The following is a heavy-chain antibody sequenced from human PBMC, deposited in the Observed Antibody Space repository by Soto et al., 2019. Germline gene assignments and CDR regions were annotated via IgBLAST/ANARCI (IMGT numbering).Heavy chain of an antibody. CDR3: ARDGVTHWVDP. V-gene: IGHV4-61*01. J-gene: IGHJ5*02. Sequence: PSETLSLTCTVSGGSVSSGSYYWSWIRQPPGKGLEWIGYIYYSGSTNYNPSLKSRVTISVDTSKNQFSLKLSSVTAADTAVYYCARDGVTHWVDPWGQGTLVTVLL. CDR1: GGSVSSGSYY. D-gene: IGHD4-4*01. CDR2: IYYSGST.